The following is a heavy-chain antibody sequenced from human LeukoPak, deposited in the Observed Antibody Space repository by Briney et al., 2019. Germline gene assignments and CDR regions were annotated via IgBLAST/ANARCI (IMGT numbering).Heavy chain of an antibody. Sequence: KSSQTLSLTCTVSGGSISSGDYYWSWIRQPPGKGLEWIAYIYNSGSTYYNPSLRSRVAISMDTSNNRFSLKLSSVTAADTAVYYCGRGYCSSTSCYALYPFDYWGQGTLVTVSS. CDR2: IYNSGST. CDR3: GRGYCSSTSCYALYPFDY. D-gene: IGHD2-2*01. V-gene: IGHV4-30-4*08. CDR1: GGSISSGDYY. J-gene: IGHJ4*02.